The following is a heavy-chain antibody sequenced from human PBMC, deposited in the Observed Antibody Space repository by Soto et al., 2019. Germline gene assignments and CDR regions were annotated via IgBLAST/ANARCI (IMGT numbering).Heavy chain of an antibody. V-gene: IGHV2-5*02. CDR3: AHRGSPRYSFAS. CDR2: IYWDDDK. J-gene: IGHJ4*02. CDR1: GFSLSTSGVG. Sequence: SGPTLVNPTQTLRLTCTFSGFSLSTSGVGVGWIRQPPGKALEWLALIYWDDDKRYSPSLKSRLTITKDTSKNQVVLTMTNMAPLDTPPFSCAHRGSPRYSFASWGREPLVTVSS.